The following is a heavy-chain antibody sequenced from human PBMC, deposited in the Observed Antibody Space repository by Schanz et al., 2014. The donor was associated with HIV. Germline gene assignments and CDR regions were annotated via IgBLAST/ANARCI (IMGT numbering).Heavy chain of an antibody. CDR2: ISWNGNIK. D-gene: IGHD6-13*01. CDR1: GFTFDDYA. Sequence: EVQLVESGGGLVQPGRSLRLSCAASGFTFDDYAMHWVRQGPGTGLEWVSAISWNGNIKGYADSVKGRFTISRDNAKKSLYLQMNSLRTADTAIYYCAKLISRDAYNNRGAVAEDFWGQGTLVTVSS. V-gene: IGHV3-9*01. J-gene: IGHJ4*02. CDR3: AKLISRDAYNNRGAVAEDF.